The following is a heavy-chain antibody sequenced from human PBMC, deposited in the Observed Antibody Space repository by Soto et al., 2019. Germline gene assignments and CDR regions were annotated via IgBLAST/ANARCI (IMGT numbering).Heavy chain of an antibody. D-gene: IGHD3-22*01. CDR1: GYTLTELS. CDR3: VGYYYDTRGYYFDY. V-gene: IGHV1-24*01. J-gene: IGHJ4*02. Sequence: ASVKVSCKVSGYTLTELSMHWVRQAPGQGLEWMGWIQPNSGGTTYAQKFQGRVTITADESTSTAYMELSSLRSEDTAVYYCVGYYYDTRGYYFDYWGQGTLVTVSS. CDR2: IQPNSGGT.